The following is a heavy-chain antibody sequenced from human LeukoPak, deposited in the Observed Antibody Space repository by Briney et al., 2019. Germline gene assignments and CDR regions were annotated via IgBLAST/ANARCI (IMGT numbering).Heavy chain of an antibody. Sequence: GASVKVSCKASVFTFTTYVRWVRQAPGQGLEWMGWIRGDNGATFYAHELRGRLTMTTDTSTSTVYMELRSLKSDDTAIYYCTRDQATFDIWGQGTMVTVTS. CDR1: VFTFTTYV. J-gene: IGHJ3*02. V-gene: IGHV1-18*01. CDR3: TRDQATFDI. CDR2: IRGDNGAT.